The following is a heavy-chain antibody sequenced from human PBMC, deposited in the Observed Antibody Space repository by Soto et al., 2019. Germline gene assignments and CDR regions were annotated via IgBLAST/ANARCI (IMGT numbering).Heavy chain of an antibody. Sequence: EVQLVESGGGLVRPGGSLRLSCAGSGFTFSNAWMNWVRQAPGKGLEWVGRIKSETTGGTTDYAAPVKGRFSISRDDSKNTVYLQMNSLKTEDTAVYYCRAAAYWGQGTLVIVSS. CDR2: IKSETTGGTT. CDR1: GFTFSNAW. V-gene: IGHV3-15*07. D-gene: IGHD2-2*01. CDR3: RAAAY. J-gene: IGHJ4*02.